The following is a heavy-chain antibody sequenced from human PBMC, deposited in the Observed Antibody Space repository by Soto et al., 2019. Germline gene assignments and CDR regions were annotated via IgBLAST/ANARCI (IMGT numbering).Heavy chain of an antibody. CDR2: LYNSGST. D-gene: IGHD5-18*01. V-gene: IGHV4-61*01. CDR3: ARDNGYSYGYFDY. Sequence: QVQLQESGPGLVKPSETLSLTCTVSGGSVSSGSYYWTWIRQPPGKGLEWIGCLYNSGSTNYNPALKSRDTISVDTSKNQFSLRLSSVTAADTAVYYCARDNGYSYGYFDYWGQGTLVTVSS. CDR1: GGSVSSGSYY. J-gene: IGHJ4*02.